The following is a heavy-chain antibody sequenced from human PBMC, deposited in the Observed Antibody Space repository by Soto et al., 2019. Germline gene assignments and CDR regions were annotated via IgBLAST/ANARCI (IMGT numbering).Heavy chain of an antibody. CDR2: IGGSGGST. CDR3: AIFLYSSSSSWFDP. J-gene: IGHJ5*02. Sequence: GVSMRISCAAPGLTFSSYAMSWVRKDTGKGLEWVSAIGGSGGSTYYADSVKGRFTISRDNSKNTLYLQMNSLRAEDTAVYYCAIFLYSSSSSWFDPWGQGTLVTVSS. D-gene: IGHD6-6*01. CDR1: GLTFSSYA. V-gene: IGHV3-23*01.